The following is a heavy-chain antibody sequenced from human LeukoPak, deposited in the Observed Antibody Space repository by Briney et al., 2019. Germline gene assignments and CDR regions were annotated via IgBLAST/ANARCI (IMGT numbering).Heavy chain of an antibody. CDR3: ARDLISGAYTFDY. CDR2: ISSSSSPI. CDR1: GFTFSSFS. Sequence: PGGSRRLSCAASGFTFSSFSMNWVRQAPGKGLEWVSYISSSSSPIYYADSVRGRFTVSRDNAKNSLYLQMYSLRDEDTAVYYCARDLISGAYTFDYWGQGTLVTVSS. V-gene: IGHV3-48*02. J-gene: IGHJ4*02. D-gene: IGHD2-2*02.